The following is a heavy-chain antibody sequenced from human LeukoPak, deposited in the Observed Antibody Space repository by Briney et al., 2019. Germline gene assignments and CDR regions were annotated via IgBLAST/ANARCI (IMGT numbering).Heavy chain of an antibody. J-gene: IGHJ3*02. CDR3: AKAHDSSGYYYGDAFDI. D-gene: IGHD3-22*01. Sequence: GGSLRLSCAASGFTFSSLGMHWVRQAPGKGLEWVSYIRSDGSNKYYADSVKGRFTISRDNSKNTLYLQMNSLRAEDTAVYYCAKAHDSSGYYYGDAFDIWGQGTMVTVSS. CDR1: GFTFSSLG. CDR2: IRSDGSNK. V-gene: IGHV3-30*02.